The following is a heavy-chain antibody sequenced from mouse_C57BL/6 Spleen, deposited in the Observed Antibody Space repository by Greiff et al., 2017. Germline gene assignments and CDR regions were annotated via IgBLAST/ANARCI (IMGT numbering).Heavy chain of an antibody. Sequence: VQLQQSGAELVKPGASVKLSCKASGYTFTSYWMHWVKQRPGRGLEWIGRIDPNSGGTKYNEKFKSKATLTVDKPSSTAYMQLSSLTSEDSAVYYCARSKDDGYYYAMDYWGQGTSVTVSS. CDR1: GYTFTSYW. CDR3: ARSKDDGYYYAMDY. V-gene: IGHV1-72*01. J-gene: IGHJ4*01. CDR2: IDPNSGGT. D-gene: IGHD2-3*01.